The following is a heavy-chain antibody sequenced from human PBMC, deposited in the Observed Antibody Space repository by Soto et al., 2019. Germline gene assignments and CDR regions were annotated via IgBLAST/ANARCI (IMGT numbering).Heavy chain of an antibody. J-gene: IGHJ4*02. Sequence: VGSLRLSCAVSGFTFSNYWMTWVRQAPGKGLEWVAYMNQDGSQIYYVDSLRGRFTISRDNAKNSLYLQMNSLRVDDTAVYYCARDRGPNTPGYWGQGTLVTVSS. CDR3: ARDRGPNTPGY. CDR2: MNQDGSQI. V-gene: IGHV3-7*01. CDR1: GFTFSNYW. D-gene: IGHD2-2*02.